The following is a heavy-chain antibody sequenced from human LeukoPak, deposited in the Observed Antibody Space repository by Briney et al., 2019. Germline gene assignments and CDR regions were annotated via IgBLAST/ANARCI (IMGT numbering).Heavy chain of an antibody. CDR2: IYYSGST. D-gene: IGHD3-10*01. CDR1: GGSISSYY. Sequence: SETLSLTCTVSGGSISSYYWSWIRQPPGKGLEWIGYIYYSGSTNYNPSLKSRVTISVDTSKNQFSLNVTSVTAADTAVYYCASNSGNYYVGGDWGQGTLVTVSS. J-gene: IGHJ4*02. CDR3: ASNSGNYYVGGD. V-gene: IGHV4-59*01.